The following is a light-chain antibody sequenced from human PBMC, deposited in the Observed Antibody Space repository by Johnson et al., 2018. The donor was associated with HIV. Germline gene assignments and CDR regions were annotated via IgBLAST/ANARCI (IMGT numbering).Light chain of an antibody. V-gene: IGLV1-51*01. J-gene: IGLJ1*01. CDR2: DNN. Sequence: QSALTQPPSVSAAPGQKVTISCSGSSSNIGNNYVSWYQQLPGTAPKLLIYDNNKRPSGIPDRFSGSKSGTSATLGITGLQTGDGADYYCGTWDSSLRVVFGTGTKVTVL. CDR3: GTWDSSLRVV. CDR1: SSNIGNNY.